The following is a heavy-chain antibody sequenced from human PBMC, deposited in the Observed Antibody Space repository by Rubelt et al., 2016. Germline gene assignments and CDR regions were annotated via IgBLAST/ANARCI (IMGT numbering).Heavy chain of an antibody. D-gene: IGHD3-16*02. J-gene: IGHJ4*02. Sequence: EVQLVESGGGLVQPGGSLRLSCRASGFTFSAYALSWVRQAPGKGLDWVATLSGSGGTTAYGDSVKGRFTISRDNSRDTLYLQMDSLRADDTALYYCARDRDWSFRYFEDWGQGTLVTVSS. CDR3: ARDRDWSFRYFED. CDR2: LSGSGGTT. V-gene: IGHV3-23*04. CDR1: GFTFSAYA.